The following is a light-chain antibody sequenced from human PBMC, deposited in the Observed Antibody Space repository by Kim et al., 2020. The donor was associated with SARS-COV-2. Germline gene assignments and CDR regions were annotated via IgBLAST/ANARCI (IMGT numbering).Light chain of an antibody. CDR3: QHYGGPQYT. Sequence: EIVLTQSPGTLSLSLGERVALSCRASQSVRGSHLAWYQHKPGQAPRLLIYGTSSRATGIPDRFSGSGSGTDFTLTIGRLEPEDVAVYYCQHYGGPQYTFGQGTKLEIK. J-gene: IGKJ2*01. V-gene: IGKV3-20*01. CDR1: QSVRGSH. CDR2: GTS.